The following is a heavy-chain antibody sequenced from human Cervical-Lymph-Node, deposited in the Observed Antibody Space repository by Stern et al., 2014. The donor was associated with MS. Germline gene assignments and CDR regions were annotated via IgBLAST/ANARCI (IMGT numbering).Heavy chain of an antibody. D-gene: IGHD3-22*01. J-gene: IGHJ4*02. CDR2: IIPFLGIA. CDR3: ARSPDLYDSSGYYFD. V-gene: IGHV1-69*09. Sequence: VQLEESGAEVKKPGSSVKVSCKASGGTLNNYAVSWVRQAPGQGFGWIGKIIPFLGIANYAHKFQGRVTLTAAATTSYMEVSSLRSDDTAVYYCARSPDLYDSSGYYFDWGQGTLVTVSS. CDR1: GGTLNNYA.